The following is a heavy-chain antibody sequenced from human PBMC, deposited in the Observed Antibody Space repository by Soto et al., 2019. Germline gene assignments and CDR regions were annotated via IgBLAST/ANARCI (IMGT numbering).Heavy chain of an antibody. D-gene: IGHD3-3*01. V-gene: IGHV3-30*18. Sequence: GGSLRLSCAASGFTFSSFGMNWVRQAPGKGLEWVAAICSTGSYKYYADSVKGRFTISRDNSKNTLYLQMNSLRAEDTAVYYCAKEFFTYYDFWSGSPFDYWGQGTLVTVSS. CDR3: AKEFFTYYDFWSGSPFDY. CDR1: GFTFSSFG. J-gene: IGHJ4*02. CDR2: ICSTGSYK.